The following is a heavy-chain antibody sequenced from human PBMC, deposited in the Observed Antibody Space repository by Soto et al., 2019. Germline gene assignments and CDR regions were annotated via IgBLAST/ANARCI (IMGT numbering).Heavy chain of an antibody. Sequence: PGGSLRLSCAASGFTFSSYAMSWVRKAPGKGLEWVSAISGSGGSTYYADSVKGRFTISRDNSKNTLYLQMNSLRAEDTAVYYCAKQTSRDFWSGYPHGVWGQGTTVTVSS. CDR1: GFTFSSYA. V-gene: IGHV3-23*01. CDR3: AKQTSRDFWSGYPHGV. D-gene: IGHD3-3*01. J-gene: IGHJ6*02. CDR2: ISGSGGST.